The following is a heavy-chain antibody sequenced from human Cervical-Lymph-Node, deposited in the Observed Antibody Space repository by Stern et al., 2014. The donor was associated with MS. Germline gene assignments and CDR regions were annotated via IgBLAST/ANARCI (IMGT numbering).Heavy chain of an antibody. Sequence: VQLVESGAEVKKPGESLKISCKGSGYNFTSYWIGWVRQMPGKGLEWMGIIYPGDFDTRYSPSLQGQVTISADRSITTAYLQWSSLKASDTAMYYCARRLCSGGSCYPDYWGQGTLVTVSS. CDR1: GYNFTSYW. J-gene: IGHJ4*02. CDR3: ARRLCSGGSCYPDY. D-gene: IGHD2-15*01. CDR2: IYPGDFDT. V-gene: IGHV5-51*01.